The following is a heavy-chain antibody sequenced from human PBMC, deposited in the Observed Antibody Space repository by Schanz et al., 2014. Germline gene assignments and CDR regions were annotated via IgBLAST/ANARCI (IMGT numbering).Heavy chain of an antibody. D-gene: IGHD5-12*01. CDR1: GYTFTDYG. CDR2: IIAYTNNT. CDR3: ARGGGPEDVFDI. J-gene: IGHJ3*02. Sequence: QVQVVQSGAEVKKPGASVKVSCKASGYTFTDYGVIWVRQAPGQGLEWMGWIIAYTNNTNYAQKVQGRVTMTTDTSTGTAYMELRSLRSDDTAVYYCARGGGPEDVFDIWGQGTILTVSS. V-gene: IGHV1-18*01.